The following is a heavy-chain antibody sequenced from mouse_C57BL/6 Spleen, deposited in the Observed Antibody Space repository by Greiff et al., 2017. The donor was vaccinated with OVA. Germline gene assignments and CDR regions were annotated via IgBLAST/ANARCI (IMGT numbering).Heavy chain of an antibody. V-gene: IGHV1-72*01. CDR2: IDPNSGGT. D-gene: IGHD1-1*01. J-gene: IGHJ2*01. CDR3: ARGRNYYGSSYNYCDY. Sequence: RPGRGLEWIGRIDPNSGGTKYNEKFKSKATLTVDKPSSTAYMQLSSLTSEDSAVYYCARGRNYYGSSYNYCDYWGKGTTLTVSS.